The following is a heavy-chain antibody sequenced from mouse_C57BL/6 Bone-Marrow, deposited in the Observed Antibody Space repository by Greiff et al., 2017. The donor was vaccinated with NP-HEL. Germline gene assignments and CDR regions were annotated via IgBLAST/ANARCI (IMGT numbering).Heavy chain of an antibody. J-gene: IGHJ1*03. D-gene: IGHD2-3*01. CDR3: ARMGYYLFYWYFDV. CDR2: ISRGSSTI. CDR1: GYTFSDYG. V-gene: IGHV5-17*01. Sequence: EVKLQESGGGLVKPGGSLKLSCAASGYTFSDYGMHWVRQAPEKGLEWVAYISRGSSTIYYADTLKGRFTISGDNAKHTLFLQMTSLRSADTAMYYCARMGYYLFYWYFDVWGTGTTVTVSS.